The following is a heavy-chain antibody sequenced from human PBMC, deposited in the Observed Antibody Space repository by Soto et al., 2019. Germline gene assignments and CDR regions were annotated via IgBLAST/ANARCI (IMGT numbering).Heavy chain of an antibody. CDR3: AKFFVETGGSSGWPWSFHF. V-gene: IGHV3-23*01. CDR2: ISGTGGTT. D-gene: IGHD6-25*01. CDR1: GFTFSSYA. J-gene: IGHJ4*02. Sequence: EVQLLESGGGLVQPGGALRLSCAASGFTFSSYAMGWVRQAPGKGLEWVSAISGTGGTTYYADSVKGRFTISRDNSRNTLHLQMNSLRAEDTAIYYCAKFFVETGGSSGWPWSFHFWGQGTLVTV.